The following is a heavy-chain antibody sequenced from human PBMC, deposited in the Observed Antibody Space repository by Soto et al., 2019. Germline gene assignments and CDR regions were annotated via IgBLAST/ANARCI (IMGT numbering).Heavy chain of an antibody. J-gene: IGHJ4*02. CDR1: GFVFNMYW. CDR3: IRGPRPSSVGTGAF. D-gene: IGHD3-10*01. Sequence: PGGSLRLSCAAPGFVFNMYWMHWVRQVPGEGPEWVTRINDDGTRTDYADSAKGRFTISRDNAKDILYLQMNALRVDDTAVYYCIRGPRPSSVGTGAFWGQGTLVTLSS. V-gene: IGHV3-74*01. CDR2: INDDGTRT.